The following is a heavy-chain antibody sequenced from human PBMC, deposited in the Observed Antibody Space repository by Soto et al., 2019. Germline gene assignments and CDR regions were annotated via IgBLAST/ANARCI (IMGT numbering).Heavy chain of an antibody. D-gene: IGHD2-15*01. Sequence: GPLRLSGAAPGFTFSSYAMGWVRQGPGKGLEWVAVVSIGGSTHYADSVRGRFTISRDNSKNTLSLQMNSLTAEDTAVYFCAKRRGAGGHFDYWGQGALVTVSS. V-gene: IGHV3-23*01. CDR2: VSIGGST. CDR3: AKRRGAGGHFDY. J-gene: IGHJ4*02. CDR1: GFTFSSYA.